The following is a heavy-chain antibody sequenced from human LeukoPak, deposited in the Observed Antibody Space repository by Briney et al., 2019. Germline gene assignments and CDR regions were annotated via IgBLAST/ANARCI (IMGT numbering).Heavy chain of an antibody. CDR1: GFSLSNSGVG. V-gene: IGHV2-5*01. J-gene: IGHJ3*02. Sequence: SGPTLVNPTQTLTLTCTFSGFSLSNSGVGVGWIRQPPGKALEWLALIYWNDDKRYSPSLKSRLTITKDTSKNQVVLTMTNMDPVDTATYYCAHIPPYYYDSSGLQEDAFDIWGQGTMVTVSS. CDR3: AHIPPYYYDSSGLQEDAFDI. D-gene: IGHD3-22*01. CDR2: IYWNDDK.